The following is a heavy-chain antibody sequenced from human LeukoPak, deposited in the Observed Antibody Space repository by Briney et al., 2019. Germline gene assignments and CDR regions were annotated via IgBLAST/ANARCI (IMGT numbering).Heavy chain of an antibody. CDR2: ISSSSSYI. V-gene: IGHV3-21*01. CDR3: ARDLD. J-gene: IGHJ4*02. Sequence: GGSLRLSCSASGSTFSISWMHWVRQAPGKGLEWVSSISSSSSYIYYADSVKGRFTISRDNAKNSLYLQMNSLRAEDTAVYYCARDLDWGQGTLVTVSS. CDR1: GSTFSISW.